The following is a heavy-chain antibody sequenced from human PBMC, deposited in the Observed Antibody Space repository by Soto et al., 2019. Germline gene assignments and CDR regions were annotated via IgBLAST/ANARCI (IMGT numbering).Heavy chain of an antibody. CDR2: ISYDGSNK. Sequence: GGSLRLSCAASGFTFSSYGMHWVRQAPGKGPEWVAVISYDGSNKYYADSVKGRFTISRDNSKNTLYLQMNSLRAEDTAVYYCAKDSDSSLDYWGQGTLVTVSS. CDR1: GFTFSSYG. J-gene: IGHJ4*02. CDR3: AKDSDSSLDY. D-gene: IGHD3-22*01. V-gene: IGHV3-30*18.